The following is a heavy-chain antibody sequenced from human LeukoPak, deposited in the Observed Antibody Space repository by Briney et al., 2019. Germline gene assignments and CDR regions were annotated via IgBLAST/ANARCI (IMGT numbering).Heavy chain of an antibody. J-gene: IGHJ4*02. CDR1: GYNFPTYW. V-gene: IGHV5-51*01. CDR3: ARRGSRGYSYEV. Sequence: GESQKISCKGSGYNFPTYWIGWVRQMPGKGLEWMGIIYPGDSDTRYSPSFEGQVTISADKSSSTAYLQWSSLKASDTAMYYCARRGSRGYSYEVWGQGTLVTVSS. CDR2: IYPGDSDT. D-gene: IGHD5-18*01.